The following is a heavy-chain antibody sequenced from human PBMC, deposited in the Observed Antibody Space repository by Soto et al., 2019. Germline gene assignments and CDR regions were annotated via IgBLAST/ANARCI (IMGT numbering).Heavy chain of an antibody. D-gene: IGHD2-15*01. CDR1: GFTFGNHS. CDR3: AKETPGTLFVDT. CDR2: ISGNGDSA. J-gene: IGHJ6*02. Sequence: GGSLRLSGVVSGFTFGNHSMDWVRQAPGKGLEWVSAISGNGDSAYYADSVKGRFTISRDNSKNTLYLQMNSLRAEETAVYFCAKETPGTLFVDTWGPGTTVTVSS. V-gene: IGHV3-23*01.